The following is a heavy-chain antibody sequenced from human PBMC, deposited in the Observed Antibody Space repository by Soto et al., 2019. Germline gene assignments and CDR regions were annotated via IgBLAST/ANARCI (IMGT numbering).Heavy chain of an antibody. J-gene: IGHJ4*02. CDR2: ISYDGSNK. V-gene: IGHV3-30*18. CDR1: GFTFSSYG. D-gene: IGHD2-8*01. CDR3: AKDRLRYCTNGVCYAFDY. Sequence: GGSLRLSCAASGFTFSSYGMHWVRQAPGKGLEWVAVISYDGSNKYYADSVKGRFTISRDNSKNTLYLQMNSLRAEDTAVYYCAKDRLRYCTNGVCYAFDYWGQGTLVTVSS.